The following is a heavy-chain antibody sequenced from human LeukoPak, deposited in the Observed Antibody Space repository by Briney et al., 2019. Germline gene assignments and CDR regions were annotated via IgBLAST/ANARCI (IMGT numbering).Heavy chain of an antibody. D-gene: IGHD3-10*01. CDR3: AKAPGYSDYYGMDV. CDR1: GFTFSSYG. CDR2: ISYDGSNK. Sequence: PGGSLRLSCAASGFTFSSYGMHWVRQAPGKGLERVAVISYDGSNKYYADSVKGRFTISRDNSKNTLYLQMNSLRAEDTAVYYCAKAPGYSDYYGMDVWGKGTTVTVSS. J-gene: IGHJ6*04. V-gene: IGHV3-30*18.